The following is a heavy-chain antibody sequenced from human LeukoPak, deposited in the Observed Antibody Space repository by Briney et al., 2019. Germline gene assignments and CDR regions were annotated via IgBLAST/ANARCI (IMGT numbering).Heavy chain of an antibody. J-gene: IGHJ4*02. CDR3: TRAPSYSSGWDGYYGFDY. Sequence: GGSLRLSCTASGFTFGDYAMSWFRQAPGKGLEWVGFIRSKAYGGTTEYAASVKGRFTISRDDSKGIAYLQMNSLKTEDTAVYYCTRAPSYSSGWDGYYGFDYWGQGTLVTVSS. D-gene: IGHD6-19*01. CDR1: GFTFGDYA. V-gene: IGHV3-49*03. CDR2: IRSKAYGGTT.